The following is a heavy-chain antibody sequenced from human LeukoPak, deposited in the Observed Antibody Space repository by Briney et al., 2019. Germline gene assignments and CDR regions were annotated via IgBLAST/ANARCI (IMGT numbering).Heavy chain of an antibody. CDR1: GFTFDDYA. J-gene: IGHJ4*02. D-gene: IGHD1-26*01. V-gene: IGHV3-43D*03. Sequence: GGSLRLSCAASGFTFDDYAMHWVRQTPGRGLEWVAHISWEGYTTDYADFVKGRFTISRDNSKYSLYLRMNSLRVEDTAFYYCAKAEVGSTRGAFDSWGQGALVTVSS. CDR3: AKAEVGSTRGAFDS. CDR2: ISWEGYTT.